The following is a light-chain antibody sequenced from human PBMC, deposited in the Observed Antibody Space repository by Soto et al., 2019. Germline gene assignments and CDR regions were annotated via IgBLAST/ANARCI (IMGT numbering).Light chain of an antibody. CDR1: QSVSRTY. CDR3: QQYGRSGT. J-gene: IGKJ1*01. CDR2: ATS. Sequence: EIVLTQSPGTRSLSPGXXAXXXXRASQSVSRTYLAWYQQKPVQAPRLLIYATSSRATGIPDRFSGSGSGTDFTLTISRLEPEDFAVYYCQQYGRSGTFGQGTKVDIK. V-gene: IGKV3-20*01.